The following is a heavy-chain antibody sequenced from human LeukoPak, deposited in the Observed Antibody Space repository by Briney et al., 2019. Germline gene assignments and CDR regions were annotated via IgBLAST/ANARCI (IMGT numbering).Heavy chain of an antibody. V-gene: IGHV3-30*02. D-gene: IGHD2-2*01. CDR2: IRYDGSNK. Sequence: GGSLRLSCAASGFTFSSYAMHWVRQAPGKGLEWVAVIRYDGSNKYYADSVKGRFTISRDNSKNTLYRQMNSLRAEETAVYYCAKEGGLREYCSSTSCYEGLRAFDIWGQRTMVT. CDR3: AKEGGLREYCSSTSCYEGLRAFDI. J-gene: IGHJ3*02. CDR1: GFTFSSYA.